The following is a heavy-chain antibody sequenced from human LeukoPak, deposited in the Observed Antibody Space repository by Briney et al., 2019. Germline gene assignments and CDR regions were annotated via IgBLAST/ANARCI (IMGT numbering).Heavy chain of an antibody. CDR1: GFTLSDYY. J-gene: IGHJ4*02. V-gene: IGHV3-11*01. D-gene: IGHD6-13*01. Sequence: PGWFLRLSCAVSGFTLSDYYMSWMRQAPGTGLEWVSLICSGRSIISRADSVKGRFTISIDNAENSLYLQVNSLRAEDTAVYYCARRGTAGSCFDYWGQGTLVTVSS. CDR3: ARRGTAGSCFDY. CDR2: ICSGRSII.